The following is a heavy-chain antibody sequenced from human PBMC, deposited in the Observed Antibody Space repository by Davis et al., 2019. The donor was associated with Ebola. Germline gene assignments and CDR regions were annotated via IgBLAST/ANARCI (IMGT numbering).Heavy chain of an antibody. CDR2: IYYSGST. Sequence: MPSETLSLTCTVSGGSISSSSYYWGWIRQPPGKGLEWIGSIYYSGSTNYNPSLKSRVTISVDTSKNQFSLKLSSVTAADTAVYYCARRSVGGNGWFDPWDQGTLVTVSS. D-gene: IGHD2-8*01. J-gene: IGHJ5*02. V-gene: IGHV4-39*07. CDR1: GGSISSSSYY. CDR3: ARRSVGGNGWFDP.